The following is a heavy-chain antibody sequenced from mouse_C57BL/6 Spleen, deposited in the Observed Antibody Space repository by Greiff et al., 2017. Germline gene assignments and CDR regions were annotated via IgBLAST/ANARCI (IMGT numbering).Heavy chain of an antibody. CDR2: FYPGSGSI. Sequence: QVQLQQSGAELVKPGASVKLSCKASGYTFTEYTIHWVKQRSGQGLEWIGWFYPGSGSIKYNEKFKDKATLTADKSSSTVYMELIRLTSEYSAFYFCARHEDGDDGYYGFAYWGQGTLVTVSA. V-gene: IGHV1-62-2*01. CDR1: GYTFTEYT. CDR3: ARHEDGDDGYYGFAY. D-gene: IGHD2-3*01. J-gene: IGHJ3*01.